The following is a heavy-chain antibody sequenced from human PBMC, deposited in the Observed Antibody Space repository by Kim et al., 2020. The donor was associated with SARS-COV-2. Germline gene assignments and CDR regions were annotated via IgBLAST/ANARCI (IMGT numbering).Heavy chain of an antibody. CDR2: IYYSGST. Sequence: SDTLSLTCTVSGGSISSSIYYWGWIRQPPGRGLEWIGSIYYSGSTYYNPSLKSRVTISVDTSKNQFSLKLRSVTAADTAVYYCAGEAHSVGMFDPWGQGT. CDR3: AGEAHSVGMFDP. V-gene: IGHV4-39*01. CDR1: GGSISSSIYY. D-gene: IGHD3-10*01. J-gene: IGHJ5*02.